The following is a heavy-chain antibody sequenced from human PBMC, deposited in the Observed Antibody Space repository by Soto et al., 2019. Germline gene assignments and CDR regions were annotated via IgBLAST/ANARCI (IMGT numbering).Heavy chain of an antibody. J-gene: IGHJ3*02. CDR2: ISSSSSTI. Sequence: LRLSCAASGFTFSSYSMNWVRQAPGKGLEWVSYISSSSSTIYYADSVKGRFTISRDNAKNSLYLQMNSLRAEDTAVYYCARDPHCSGGSCHFIAFDIWGQGTMVTVSS. CDR1: GFTFSSYS. CDR3: ARDPHCSGGSCHFIAFDI. V-gene: IGHV3-48*01. D-gene: IGHD2-15*01.